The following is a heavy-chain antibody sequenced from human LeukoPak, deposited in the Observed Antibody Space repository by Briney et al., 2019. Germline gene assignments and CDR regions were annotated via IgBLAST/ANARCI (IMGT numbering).Heavy chain of an antibody. V-gene: IGHV3-23*01. CDR1: GFTFNNYA. D-gene: IGHD3-3*01. CDR2: ISGSGGST. Sequence: GGSLRLSCAASGFTFNNYAMTWVRQAPGKGLEWVSTISGSGGSTYYADSAKGRFTISRDNSKNALFLQMNSLRAGDTAVYYCANTYYDFWSGLSKSYWYFDLWGRGTLVTVSS. J-gene: IGHJ2*01. CDR3: ANTYYDFWSGLSKSYWYFDL.